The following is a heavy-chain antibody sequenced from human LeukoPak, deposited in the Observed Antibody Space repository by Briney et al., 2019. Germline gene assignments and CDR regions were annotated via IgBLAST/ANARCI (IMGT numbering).Heavy chain of an antibody. CDR1: GFTFSSYA. CDR3: ARGGYSGYDYEGEYFDY. CDR2: ISGSGGST. D-gene: IGHD5-12*01. Sequence: GGSLRLSCAASGFTFSSYAMSWVRQAPGKGLEWVSAISGSGGSTYYADSVKGRFTISRDNSKNTLYLQMNSLRAEDTAVYYCARGGYSGYDYEGEYFDYWGQGTQVTVSS. V-gene: IGHV3-23*01. J-gene: IGHJ4*02.